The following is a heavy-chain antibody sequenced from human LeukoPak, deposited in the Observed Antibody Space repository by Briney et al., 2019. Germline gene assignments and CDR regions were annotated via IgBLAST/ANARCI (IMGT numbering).Heavy chain of an antibody. CDR1: QFSISYDW. D-gene: IGHD6-19*01. CDR3: VRGRGWFFGL. V-gene: IGHV3-7*01. Sequence: PGGSLRLSCAASQFSISYDWMHWVRQAPGKGLEWVASIKEDGRDIHYLDSVKGRFSISRDNAKNSLYLEMNTLRAEDTAVYYCVRGRGWFFGLWGQGSLVTVPS. J-gene: IGHJ4*02. CDR2: IKEDGRDI.